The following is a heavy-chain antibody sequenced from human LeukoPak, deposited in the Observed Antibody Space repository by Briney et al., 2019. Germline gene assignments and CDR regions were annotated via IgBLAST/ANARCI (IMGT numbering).Heavy chain of an antibody. D-gene: IGHD5-18*01. Sequence: GASVKVSCKASGGTFSSYAISWVRQAPGQGLEWMGGIIPIFGTANYAQKFQGRVTITAAEYTSTAYMELSSLRSEDTAVYYRARAPQNDRGYGTRAANWFDPWGQGTLVTVSS. V-gene: IGHV1-69*13. J-gene: IGHJ5*02. CDR3: ARAPQNDRGYGTRAANWFDP. CDR1: GGTFSSYA. CDR2: IIPIFGTA.